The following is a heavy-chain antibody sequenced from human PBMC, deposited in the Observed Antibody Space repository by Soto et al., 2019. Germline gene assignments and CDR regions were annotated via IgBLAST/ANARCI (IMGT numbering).Heavy chain of an antibody. CDR2: IYHSGST. Sequence: QVQLQESGPGLVKPSGTLSLTCAVSGGSISSNNWWSWVRQPPGKGLEWIGEIYHSGSTNYNPSLKRRGTISVEQSNNPFSLMLSSVTAAGTAVYYCARVAVAGTRFDYWGQGTLVTVSS. D-gene: IGHD6-19*01. CDR3: ARVAVAGTRFDY. CDR1: GGSISSNNW. V-gene: IGHV4-4*02. J-gene: IGHJ4*02.